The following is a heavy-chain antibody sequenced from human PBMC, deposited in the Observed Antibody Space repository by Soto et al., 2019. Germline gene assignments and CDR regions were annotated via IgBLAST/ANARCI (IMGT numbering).Heavy chain of an antibody. J-gene: IGHJ4*02. Sequence: GGSLRLSCAASGFTFDDYTMHWVRQAPGKGLEWVSLISWDGGSTYYADSVKGRFTISRDNSKNSLYLQMNSLRTEDTALYYCAKDRDDYVWGSHFDCWGQGTLVTVSS. V-gene: IGHV3-43*01. CDR2: ISWDGGST. CDR1: GFTFDDYT. D-gene: IGHD3-16*01. CDR3: AKDRDDYVWGSHFDC.